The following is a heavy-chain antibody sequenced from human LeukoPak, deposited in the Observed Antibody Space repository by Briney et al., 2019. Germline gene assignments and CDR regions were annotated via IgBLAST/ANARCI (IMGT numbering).Heavy chain of an antibody. CDR3: TTWLRLRGLFDY. CDR1: GFTFGSYA. CDR2: IRSKAYGGTT. J-gene: IGHJ4*02. Sequence: GGSLRLSCAASGFTFGSYAMSWFRQAPGKGLEWVGFIRSKAYGGTTEYAASVKGRFTISRDDSKSIAYLQMNSLKTEDTAVYYCTTWLRLRGLFDYWGQGTLVTVSS. V-gene: IGHV3-49*03. D-gene: IGHD5-12*01.